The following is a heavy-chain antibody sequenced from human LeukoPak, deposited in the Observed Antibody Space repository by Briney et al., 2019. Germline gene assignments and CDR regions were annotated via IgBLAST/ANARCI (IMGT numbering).Heavy chain of an antibody. Sequence: GGSLRLSCAASGFAFSSYSMNWVRQAPGKGLEWVSVIYSGGSTYYADSVKGRFTISRDNSKNTLYLQMNSLRAEDTAVYYCARQYRSSSNFDYWGQGTLVTVSS. CDR1: GFAFSSYS. V-gene: IGHV3-66*04. J-gene: IGHJ4*02. CDR2: IYSGGST. CDR3: ARQYRSSSNFDY. D-gene: IGHD6-6*01.